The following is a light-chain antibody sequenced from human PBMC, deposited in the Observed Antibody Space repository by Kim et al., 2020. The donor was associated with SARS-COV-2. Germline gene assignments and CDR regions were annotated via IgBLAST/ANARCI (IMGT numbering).Light chain of an antibody. J-gene: IGKJ5*01. V-gene: IGKV3-20*01. CDR2: RTS. Sequence: EIVLTQSPGTLSLSPGERATLSCRASPSLTNSYLAWYQHKAGQAPRLLIYRTSTRATGITDRFSGSGSGRDFTLTISRLEPEDFAVYYCQQYGISPFTFGQGTRLEIK. CDR3: QQYGISPFT. CDR1: PSLTNSY.